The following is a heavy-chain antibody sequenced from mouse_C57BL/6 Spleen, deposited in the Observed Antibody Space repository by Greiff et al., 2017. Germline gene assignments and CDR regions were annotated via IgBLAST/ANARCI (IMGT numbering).Heavy chain of an antibody. V-gene: IGHV14-2*01. Sequence: VQLQQSGAELVKPGASVKLSCTASGFNIKDYYMHWVKQRTEQGLEWIGRIDPEDGETKYAPKFPGKATITADTSSNTAYLQLSSLTSVDTAVCYCARYGSAYWGTGTLVTVSA. CDR3: ARYGSAY. CDR2: IDPEDGET. D-gene: IGHD2-2*01. CDR1: GFNIKDYY. J-gene: IGHJ3*01.